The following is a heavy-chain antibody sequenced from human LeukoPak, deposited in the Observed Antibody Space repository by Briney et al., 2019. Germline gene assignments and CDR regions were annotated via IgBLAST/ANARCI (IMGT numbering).Heavy chain of an antibody. CDR2: IYHSGST. Sequence: SGTLSLTCTVSGYSISSGYYWGWIRQPPGKGLEWIGSIYHSGSTYYNPSLKSRVTISVDTSKNQFSLKLSSVTAADTAVYYCARVKDAVTHFDYWGQGTLVTVSS. J-gene: IGHJ4*02. V-gene: IGHV4-38-2*02. D-gene: IGHD5-18*01. CDR3: ARVKDAVTHFDY. CDR1: GYSISSGYY.